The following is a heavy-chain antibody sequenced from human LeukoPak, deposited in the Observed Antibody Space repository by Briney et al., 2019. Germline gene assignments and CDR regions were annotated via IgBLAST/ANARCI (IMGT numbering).Heavy chain of an antibody. D-gene: IGHD6-6*01. CDR3: AREIRVATRRFDY. J-gene: IGHJ4*02. Sequence: PSETLSLTCTVSGGSIRNYYWSWIRQPPGKGPEWIGFIYYTGSTNSNPSLKSRVTISVDTSKNQFSLQLSSVTAADTAMYFCAREIRVATRRFDYWGRGTLLTVSS. CDR1: GGSIRNYY. V-gene: IGHV4-59*12. CDR2: IYYTGST.